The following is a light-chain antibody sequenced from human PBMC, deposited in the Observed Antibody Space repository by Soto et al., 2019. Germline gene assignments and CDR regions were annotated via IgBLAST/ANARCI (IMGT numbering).Light chain of an antibody. V-gene: IGKV3-20*01. CDR2: DSS. Sequence: EIVLTQSPGTLSLSPGETASFSCWASQSIISNFLAWYQQRRGQPPRLLIYDSSRRASGIPARFTGSGSGTAFTLTISRVEPEDSAVYYCQQTFHSPRTFGQGTRLEI. CDR1: QSIISNF. J-gene: IGKJ2*01. CDR3: QQTFHSPRT.